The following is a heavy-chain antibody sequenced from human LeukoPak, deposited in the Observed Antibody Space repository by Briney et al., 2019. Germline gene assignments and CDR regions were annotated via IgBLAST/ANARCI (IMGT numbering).Heavy chain of an antibody. CDR2: IYYSGST. V-gene: IGHV4-59*01. Sequence: SETLSLTCTVSSGFISSYYWSWIRQPPGKGLEWIGYIYYSGSTNYNPSLKSRVTISVDTSKNQFSLKVSSVTAADTAVYYCATQRDYYHMDVWGKGTTVTVSS. CDR3: ATQRDYYHMDV. J-gene: IGHJ6*03. D-gene: IGHD1-1*01. CDR1: SGFISSYY.